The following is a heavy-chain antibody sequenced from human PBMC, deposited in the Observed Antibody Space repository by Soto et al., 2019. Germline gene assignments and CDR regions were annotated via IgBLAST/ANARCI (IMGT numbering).Heavy chain of an antibody. CDR2: ISSSSSYI. J-gene: IGHJ4*02. Sequence: LRLSCAASEFTFSSYSMTCVRQAPGKGLEWVSSISSSSSYIYYADSVKGRFTISRDNAKNSLYLKMNSLRAADTAVYYCARVNDTGGYYLFDSCGQGTMVTVSS. V-gene: IGHV3-21*01. CDR1: EFTFSSYS. D-gene: IGHD3-22*01. CDR3: ARVNDTGGYYLFDS.